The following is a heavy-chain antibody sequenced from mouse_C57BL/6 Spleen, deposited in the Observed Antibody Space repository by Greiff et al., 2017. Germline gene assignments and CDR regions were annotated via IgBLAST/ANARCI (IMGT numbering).Heavy chain of an antibody. V-gene: IGHV1-15*01. CDR2: IDPETGGT. CDR3: TREDPNYAMDY. Sequence: QVQLQQSGAELVRPGASVTLSCKASGYTFTDYDMHWVKQTPVHGLEWIGAIDPETGGTAYNQKFKGKAILTADKSSSTAYMELRSLTSEDSAVYYCTREDPNYAMDYWGQGTSVTVSS. J-gene: IGHJ4*01. CDR1: GYTFTDYD.